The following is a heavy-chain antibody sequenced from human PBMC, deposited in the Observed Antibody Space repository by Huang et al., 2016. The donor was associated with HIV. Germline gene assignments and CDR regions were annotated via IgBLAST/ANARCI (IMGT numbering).Heavy chain of an antibody. CDR2: VSNDGNEK. V-gene: IGHV3-30*03. CDR1: GFSFTSYD. J-gene: IGHJ6*03. Sequence: QGQLVESGGGVVQPGRSLRLSCAASGFSFTSYDMQWVRQVPGKGLDWVSFVSNDGNEKYYADSGKGRFTISRDNFKNTLYLQRNSLRTGDTAVYFCLPAGHVSHYYYMDVWGKGTTVIVSS. CDR3: LPAGHVSHYYYMDV.